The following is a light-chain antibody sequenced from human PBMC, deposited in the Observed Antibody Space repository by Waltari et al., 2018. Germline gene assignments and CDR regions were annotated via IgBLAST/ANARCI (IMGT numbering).Light chain of an antibody. Sequence: DIVMTQSPDSLAVSLGERATINSKSSQSVLHSSNNKNYLAWYQQKPGQPPKLLIYWASTRESGVPDRFSGSGSGTDFTLTISSLQAEDVAVYYCQQYYSTCQFGQGTKVEIK. V-gene: IGKV4-1*01. CDR1: QSVLHSSNNKNY. CDR3: QQYYSTCQ. CDR2: WAS. J-gene: IGKJ1*01.